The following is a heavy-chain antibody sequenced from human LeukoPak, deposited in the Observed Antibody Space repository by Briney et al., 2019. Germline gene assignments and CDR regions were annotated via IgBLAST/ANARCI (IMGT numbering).Heavy chain of an antibody. V-gene: IGHV3-9*01. J-gene: IGHJ3*02. CDR1: GLTFTGSA. Sequence: GGSLRLSCATSGLTFTGSAMSWVRQAPGKGLVWVSGISWNSGSIGYAHSVKGRFTISRDNAKNSLYLQMNSLRAEDTALYYCAKVGSSSYAFDIWGQGTMVTVSS. CDR3: AKVGSSSYAFDI. CDR2: ISWNSGSI. D-gene: IGHD2-2*01.